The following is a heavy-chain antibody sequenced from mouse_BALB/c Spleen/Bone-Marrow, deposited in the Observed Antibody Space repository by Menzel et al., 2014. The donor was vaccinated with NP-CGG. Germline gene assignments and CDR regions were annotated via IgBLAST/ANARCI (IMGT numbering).Heavy chain of an antibody. D-gene: IGHD1-1*01. J-gene: IGHJ4*01. V-gene: IGHV5-12-1*01. CDR3: ARPLYYYGSSPFYATDY. CDR1: GFAFSSYD. Sequence: EVMLVESGGGLVKPGGSLKLSCAASGFAFSSYDMSWVRQTPEKRLEWVAYISSGGGSTYYPDTVKGRFTISRDNAKNTLYLQMSSLKSEDTAMYYCARPLYYYGSSPFYATDYWGQGTSVTVSS. CDR2: ISSGGGST.